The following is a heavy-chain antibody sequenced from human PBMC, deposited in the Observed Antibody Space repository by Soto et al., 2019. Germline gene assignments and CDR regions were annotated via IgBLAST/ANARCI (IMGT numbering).Heavy chain of an antibody. J-gene: IGHJ5*02. CDR3: ARSTYYYDSSGPTGEYNWFDP. V-gene: IGHV4-59*01. CDR2: IYYSGST. D-gene: IGHD3-22*01. CDR1: GGSISSYY. Sequence: SETLSLTCTVSGGSISSYYWSWIRQPPGKGLEWIGYIYYSGSTNYNPSLKSRVTISVDTSKNQFSLRLSSVTAADTAVYYCARSTYYYDSSGPTGEYNWFDPWGQGTLVTVSS.